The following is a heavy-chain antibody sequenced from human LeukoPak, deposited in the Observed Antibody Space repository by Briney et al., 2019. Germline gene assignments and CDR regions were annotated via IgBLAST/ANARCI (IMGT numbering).Heavy chain of an antibody. J-gene: IGHJ5*02. V-gene: IGHV3-7*04. CDR2: IKQDGSEK. Sequence: PGGSLRLSCAASGFTFSSYWMSWVRQAPGKGLEWVANIKQDGSEKYYVDSVKGRFTISRDNAKNSLYLQMNSLRAEDTAVYYCARGTYYDFWSGYQGWFDPWGQGTLVTVSS. CDR1: GFTFSSYW. CDR3: ARGTYYDFWSGYQGWFDP. D-gene: IGHD3-3*01.